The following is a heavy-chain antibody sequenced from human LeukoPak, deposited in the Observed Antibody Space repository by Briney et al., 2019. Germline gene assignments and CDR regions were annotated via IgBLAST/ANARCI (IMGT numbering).Heavy chain of an antibody. CDR2: IKEDGSEK. J-gene: IGHJ4*02. V-gene: IGHV3-7*01. CDR3: TTEGIVATIVPDY. D-gene: IGHD5-12*01. CDR1: GFTFSDFW. Sequence: PEGSLRLSCAASGFTFSDFWMTWVRQIPGKGLEWVANIKEDGSEKYYVDSVKGRFTISRDNAKNTLYLQMNSLRAEDTAVYYCTTEGIVATIVPDYWGQGTLVTVSS.